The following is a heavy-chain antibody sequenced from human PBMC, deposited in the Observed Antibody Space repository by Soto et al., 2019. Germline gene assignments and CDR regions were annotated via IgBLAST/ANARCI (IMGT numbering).Heavy chain of an antibody. CDR1: GFTFSTYA. CDR3: AKNNLFGSGTKAD. J-gene: IGHJ4*02. Sequence: GGSLRLSCAASGFTFSTYAMAWIRQAPGKGLEWVSSISSSSSYIYYADSVKGRFTISRDNAKNSLYLQMNSLRAEDTAVYYCAKNNLFGSGTKADWGPGTLVTVSS. D-gene: IGHD3-10*01. V-gene: IGHV3-21*04. CDR2: ISSSSSYI.